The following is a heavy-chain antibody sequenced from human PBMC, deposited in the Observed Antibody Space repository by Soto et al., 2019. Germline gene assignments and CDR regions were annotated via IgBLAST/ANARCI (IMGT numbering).Heavy chain of an antibody. J-gene: IGHJ4*02. D-gene: IGHD1-1*01. CDR3: ASSGNWPHLTLDY. CDR2: IYYSGST. Sequence: PSETLSLTCTVSGGPLSSGDYYWSWIRQHPGKGLEWIGYIYYSGSTYYNPSLKSRVTISVDTSKNQFSLKLSSVTAADTAVYYCASSGNWPHLTLDYWGQGTLVTVSS. V-gene: IGHV4-31*03. CDR1: GGPLSSGDYY.